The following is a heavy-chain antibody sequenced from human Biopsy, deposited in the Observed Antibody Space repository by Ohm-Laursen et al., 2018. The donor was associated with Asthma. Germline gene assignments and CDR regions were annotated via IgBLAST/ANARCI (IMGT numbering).Heavy chain of an antibody. CDR2: INPFGGSS. D-gene: IGHD2-2*01. V-gene: IGHV1-46*01. CDR3: AREATSGEVPFGYFYALDV. J-gene: IGHJ6*04. Sequence: GSSVKVSCKASGDSFSNYAISWVRQAPGQGLEWMGMINPFGGSSNFAQKFQGRLTMTRDTSTRTVYMELSSLRSEDTAVYYCAREATSGEVPFGYFYALDVWGEGTTVTVSS. CDR1: GDSFSNYA.